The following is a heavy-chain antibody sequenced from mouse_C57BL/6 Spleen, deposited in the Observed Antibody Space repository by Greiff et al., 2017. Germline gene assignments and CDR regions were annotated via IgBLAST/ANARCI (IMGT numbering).Heavy chain of an antibody. CDR1: GYTFTSYW. CDR2: IYPGTGGT. Sequence: QVQLQQSGAELVKPGASVKMSCKASGYTFTSYWITWVKQRPGQGLEWIGDIYPGTGGTNYNEKFKSKATLTVDKSSSTAYMQLNSLTSADSAVYNCASAASYGSSYYLDDWGTGTTVTVSS. CDR3: ASAASYGSSYYLDD. V-gene: IGHV1-55*01. D-gene: IGHD2-1*01. J-gene: IGHJ1*03.